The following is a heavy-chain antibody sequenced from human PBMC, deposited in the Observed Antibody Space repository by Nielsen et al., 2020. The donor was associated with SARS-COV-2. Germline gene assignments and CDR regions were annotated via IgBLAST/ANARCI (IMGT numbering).Heavy chain of an antibody. V-gene: IGHV4-59*08. J-gene: IGHJ4*02. CDR3: ARHTVGATTSPFDY. D-gene: IGHD1-26*01. Sequence: SETLSLTCTVSGGSISSYYWSWIRQPPGKGLEWIGYIYYSGSTNYNPSLKSRVTISVDTSKNQFSLKLSSVTAADTAVYYCARHTVGATTSPFDYWGQGTLVTVSS. CDR2: IYYSGST. CDR1: GGSISSYY.